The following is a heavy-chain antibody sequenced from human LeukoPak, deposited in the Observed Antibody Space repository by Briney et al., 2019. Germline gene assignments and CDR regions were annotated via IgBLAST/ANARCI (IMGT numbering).Heavy chain of an antibody. CDR1: EYSFSTYW. CDR2: IYPADSDT. J-gene: IGHJ4*02. CDR3: ARAGLDFGFGQLDIDY. D-gene: IGHD3-10*01. V-gene: IGHV5-51*01. Sequence: GESLKISCKGSEYSFSTYWIGWVRQLPGKGLEWMGIIYPADSDTRYSPSFQGQVTISVDKSLSTAYLQWSSLQASDSAMYYCARAGLDFGFGQLDIDYWGQGTLVTVSS.